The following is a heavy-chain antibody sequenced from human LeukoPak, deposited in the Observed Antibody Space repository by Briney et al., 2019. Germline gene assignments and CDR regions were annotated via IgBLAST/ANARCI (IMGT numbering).Heavy chain of an antibody. Sequence: ASVKVSCKASGYTFTGYYMHWVRQAPGQGLEWMGMINPSGGSTSYARKFQGRVTMTRNTSTSTVYMELSSLRSEDTAVYFCARAPTEMFFDYWGQGTLVTVSS. D-gene: IGHD4-17*01. CDR3: ARAPTEMFFDY. CDR1: GYTFTGYY. J-gene: IGHJ4*02. CDR2: INPSGGST. V-gene: IGHV1-46*01.